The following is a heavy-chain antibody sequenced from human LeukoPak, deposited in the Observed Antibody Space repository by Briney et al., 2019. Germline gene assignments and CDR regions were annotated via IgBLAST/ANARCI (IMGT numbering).Heavy chain of an antibody. CDR3: ARYGWIQLWSEGRRTKMGFDY. V-gene: IGHV4-34*01. CDR2: INHSGST. CDR1: GGSFSGYY. J-gene: IGHJ4*02. D-gene: IGHD5-18*01. Sequence: PSETLSLTCAVYGGSFSGYYWSWIRQPPGKGLEWIGEINHSGSTNYNPSLKSRVTISVDTSKNQFSLKLSSVTAADTAVYYCARYGWIQLWSEGRRTKMGFDYWGQGTLVTVSS.